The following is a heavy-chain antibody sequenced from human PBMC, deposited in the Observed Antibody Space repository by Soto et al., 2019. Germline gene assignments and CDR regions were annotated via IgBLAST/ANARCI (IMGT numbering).Heavy chain of an antibody. V-gene: IGHV1-69*13. CDR2: IIPIFGTA. J-gene: IGHJ6*02. CDR3: ASPRGGHHYYYYYGMDV. Sequence: VKVSCKASGGTFSSYAISWVRQAPGQGLEWMGGIIPIFGTANYAQKFQGRVTITADESTSTAYMELSSLRSEDTAVYYCASPRGGHHYYYYYGMDVWGQGTTVTVSS. D-gene: IGHD3-16*01. CDR1: GGTFSSYA.